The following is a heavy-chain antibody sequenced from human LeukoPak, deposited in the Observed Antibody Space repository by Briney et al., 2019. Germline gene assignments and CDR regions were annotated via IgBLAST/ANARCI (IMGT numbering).Heavy chain of an antibody. CDR2: ISAYNGNT. CDR1: GYTFTSYG. V-gene: IGHV1-18*01. J-gene: IGHJ6*03. CDR3: ARDPVGATNYYYYYMDV. D-gene: IGHD1-26*01. Sequence: ASVKVSCKASGYTFTSYGISWVRQAPGQGLEWMGWISAYNGNTNYAQKLQGRVTMTTDTSTSTAYMELRSLRSDDTAVYYCARDPVGATNYYYYYMDVWGKGTTVTVSS.